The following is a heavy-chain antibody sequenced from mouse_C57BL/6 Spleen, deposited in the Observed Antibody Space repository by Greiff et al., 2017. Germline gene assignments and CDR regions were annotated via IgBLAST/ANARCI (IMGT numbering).Heavy chain of an antibody. V-gene: IGHV1-81*01. D-gene: IGHD1-1*01. Sequence: QVQLKQSGAELARPGASVKLSCKASGYTFTSYGISWVKQRTGQGLEWIGEIYPRSGNTYYNEKFKGKATLTADKSSSTAYMELRSLTSEDSAVYFCARSTTVVVLDFDYWGQGTTLTVSS. CDR2: IYPRSGNT. CDR1: GYTFTSYG. CDR3: ARSTTVVVLDFDY. J-gene: IGHJ2*01.